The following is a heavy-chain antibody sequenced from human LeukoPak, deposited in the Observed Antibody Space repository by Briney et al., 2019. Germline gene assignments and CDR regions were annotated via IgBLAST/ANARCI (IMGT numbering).Heavy chain of an antibody. CDR3: AREAGYSLDY. CDR2: IYYDGTNK. V-gene: IGHV3-33*01. CDR1: GFTFSSYG. D-gene: IGHD5-18*01. J-gene: IGHJ4*02. Sequence: GGSLRLSCAASGFTFSSYGIHWVRQAPGKGLEWVAVIYYDGTNKYYADSVKGRFSISRDNSKNTLYLQMDSLRAEDTAVYYCAREAGYSLDYWGQGTLVSVSS.